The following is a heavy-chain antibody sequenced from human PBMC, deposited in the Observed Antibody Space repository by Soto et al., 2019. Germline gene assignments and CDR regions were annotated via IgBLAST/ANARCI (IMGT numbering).Heavy chain of an antibody. V-gene: IGHV4-61*01. CDR2: VHYRGTD. Sequence: SETLSLTCTVSGGSVTMGNYYWSWIRQPPGKGLEWIGYVHYRGTDKYNHSLESRVIISLDSSKNQFSQRLTSVTAADTAVYYCASEESTGSYYFDRCGRVSLVTVPS. D-gene: IGHD2-8*02. J-gene: IGHJ4*02. CDR3: ASEESTGSYYFDR. CDR1: GGSVTMGNYY.